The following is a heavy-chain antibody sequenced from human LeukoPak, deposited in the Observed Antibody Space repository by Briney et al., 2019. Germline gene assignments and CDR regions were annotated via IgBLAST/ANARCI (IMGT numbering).Heavy chain of an antibody. J-gene: IGHJ6*02. Sequence: SVKVSCKASGFTFTSSAMQWVRQAGGQRLEWIGWIVVGSGNTNYAQKFQERVTITRDMSTSTAYMELSSLRSEDTAVYYCAATPSVVVVAASYYYGMDVWGQGTTVTVSS. CDR3: AATPSVVVVAASYYYGMDV. D-gene: IGHD2-15*01. V-gene: IGHV1-58*02. CDR1: GFTFTSSA. CDR2: IVVGSGNT.